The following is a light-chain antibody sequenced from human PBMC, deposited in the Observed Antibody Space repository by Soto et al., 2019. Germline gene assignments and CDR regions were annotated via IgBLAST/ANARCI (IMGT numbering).Light chain of an antibody. CDR3: QQAKSLPYT. CDR2: VAS. V-gene: IGKV1-12*01. CDR1: QGIDNW. Sequence: DIQMTHSPSYVSASVGDRVTITCRASQGIDNWLAWYQQKPGKAPKLLIYVASNLQSGVPSRFGGSGSGTEFTLTIISLQPEDFANYYCQQAKSLPYTFGQGTKVEIK. J-gene: IGKJ2*01.